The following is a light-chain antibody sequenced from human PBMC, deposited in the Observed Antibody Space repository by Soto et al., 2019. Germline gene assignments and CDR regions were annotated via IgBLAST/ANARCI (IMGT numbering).Light chain of an antibody. CDR3: SSYTSSSTRV. V-gene: IGLV2-14*01. CDR2: DVS. Sequence: QSALTQPASVSGSPGQSITISCTGTSSDVGGYNYVSWYQQHPGKAPKLMNYDVSNRHSGVSNRFSGSKSGNTASLTISGLQAEDEADYYCSSYTSSSTRVFGGGTKLTVL. CDR1: SSDVGGYNY. J-gene: IGLJ2*01.